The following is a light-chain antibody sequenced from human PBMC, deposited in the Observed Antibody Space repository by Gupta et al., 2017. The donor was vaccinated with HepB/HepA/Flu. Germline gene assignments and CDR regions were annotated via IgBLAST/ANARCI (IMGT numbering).Light chain of an antibody. CDR2: DAS. CDR3: QHRSNWPPT. Sequence: EIVLTQSPATLSLSPGERATLSCRASQSVGSYLAWYQHKPGQVPRLLMYDASRRAIGIPARFSGSGSGTDFTLTISSLEPEDFAVYYCQHRSNWPPTFGQGTKVEFK. J-gene: IGKJ1*01. CDR1: QSVGSY. V-gene: IGKV3-11*01.